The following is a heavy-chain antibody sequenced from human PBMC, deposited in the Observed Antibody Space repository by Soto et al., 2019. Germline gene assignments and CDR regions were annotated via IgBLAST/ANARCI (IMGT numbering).Heavy chain of an antibody. J-gene: IGHJ6*02. V-gene: IGHV3-21*01. Sequence: EVQLVESGGGLVKPGGSLRLSCAASGFTFSSYSMNWVRQAPGKGLEWVSSISSSSSYIYYADSVKGRFTISRDNAKNSLYLQMNSLRAEDTAVYYCARDLDYDILTLQRYYGMDVWGQGTTVTVSS. CDR1: GFTFSSYS. CDR2: ISSSSSYI. D-gene: IGHD3-9*01. CDR3: ARDLDYDILTLQRYYGMDV.